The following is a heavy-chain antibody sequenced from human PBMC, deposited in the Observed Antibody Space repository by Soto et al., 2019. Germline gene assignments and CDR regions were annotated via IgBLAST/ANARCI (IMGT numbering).Heavy chain of an antibody. Sequence: QVQLQQWGAGLLKPSETLSLTCAVYGGSFSGYYWSWIRQPPGKGLEWIGEINHSGSTHYNPSLKSRVTISVDTSKNQFSLKLSSVPAADTAVYYCARAGFGIAALRSFDYWGQGTLVTVSS. CDR2: INHSGST. D-gene: IGHD6-6*01. J-gene: IGHJ4*02. CDR1: GGSFSGYY. V-gene: IGHV4-34*01. CDR3: ARAGFGIAALRSFDY.